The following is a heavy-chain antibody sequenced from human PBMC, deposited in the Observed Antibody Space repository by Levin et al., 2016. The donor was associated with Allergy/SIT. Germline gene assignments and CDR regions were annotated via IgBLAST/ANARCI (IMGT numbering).Heavy chain of an antibody. CDR2: INPSGGST. Sequence: WVRQAPGQGLEWMGIINPSGGSTSYAQKFQGRVTMTRDTSTSTVYMELSSLRSEDTAVYYCARGPYYYYYYMDVWGKGTTVTVSS. J-gene: IGHJ6*03. V-gene: IGHV1-46*01. CDR3: ARGPYYYYYYMDV.